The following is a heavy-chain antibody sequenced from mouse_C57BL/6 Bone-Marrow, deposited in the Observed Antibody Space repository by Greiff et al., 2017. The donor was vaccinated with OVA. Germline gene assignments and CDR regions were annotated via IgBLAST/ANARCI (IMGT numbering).Heavy chain of an antibody. V-gene: IGHV14-4*01. Sequence: EVQLQQSGAELVRPGASVKLSCTASGFNIKDDYMHWVKQRPEQGLEWIGWIDPENGDTEYASKFQGKATITADTSANTAYLQLSSLTSEDTAVYYGTTSLHDYWGQGTTLTVSS. J-gene: IGHJ2*01. CDR1: GFNIKDDY. CDR3: TTSLHDY. CDR2: IDPENGDT.